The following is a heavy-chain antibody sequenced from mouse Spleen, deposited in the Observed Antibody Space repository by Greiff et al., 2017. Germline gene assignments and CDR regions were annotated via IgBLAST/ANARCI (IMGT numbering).Heavy chain of an antibody. CDR3: AISADYFDY. CDR2: IDPVNDNT. CDR1: GFNIKNTY. V-gene: IGHV14-3*01. Sequence: EVQLVESVAELVRPGASVKLSCTASGFNIKNTYIHWVIQRPEQGLEWIGRIDPVNDNTKYAPKFQGKATITTDTSSNTAFLHLSSLTSEDTAIYYCAISADYFDYWGQGTTLTVSS. J-gene: IGHJ2*01.